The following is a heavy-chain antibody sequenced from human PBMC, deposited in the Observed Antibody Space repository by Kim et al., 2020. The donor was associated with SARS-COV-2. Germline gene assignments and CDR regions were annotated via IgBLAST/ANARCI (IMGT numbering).Heavy chain of an antibody. V-gene: IGHV3-74*01. J-gene: IGHJ4*02. CDR2: SRA. CDR3: VRERGKQDDY. Sequence: SRADDADSLRGRFTVSRDNANNTLYLQMDSLRGEDTAMYYCVRERGKQDDYWGQGTQVTVSS. D-gene: IGHD3-10*01.